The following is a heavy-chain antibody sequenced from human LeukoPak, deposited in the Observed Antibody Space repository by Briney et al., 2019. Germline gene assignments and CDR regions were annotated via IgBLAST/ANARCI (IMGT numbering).Heavy chain of an antibody. CDR1: GFTFSAAA. Sequence: GGSLRLSCAASGFTFSAAAMTWVRQAPGKGLEWVSLIGASGESTYYADSVKGRFTISRDNAKNTLYLQMNSLRVEDTAVYYCARSPNCGGDCSWGQGTLVTVSS. J-gene: IGHJ5*02. CDR2: IGASGEST. CDR3: ARSPNCGGDCS. V-gene: IGHV3-23*01. D-gene: IGHD2-21*02.